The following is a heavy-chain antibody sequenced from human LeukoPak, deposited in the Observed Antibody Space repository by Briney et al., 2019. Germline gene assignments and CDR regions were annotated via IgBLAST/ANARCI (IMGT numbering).Heavy chain of an antibody. V-gene: IGHV1-18*01. Sequence: ASVTVSCKASGYTFTSYGISRVRQAPGQGLEWMGWISAYNGNTNYAQKLQGRVTMTTDTSTTTAYMELRSLRSDDTAVYYCARGFSSSWGHNWFDPWGQGTLVTVSS. CDR1: GYTFTSYG. CDR3: ARGFSSSWGHNWFDP. J-gene: IGHJ5*02. D-gene: IGHD6-13*01. CDR2: ISAYNGNT.